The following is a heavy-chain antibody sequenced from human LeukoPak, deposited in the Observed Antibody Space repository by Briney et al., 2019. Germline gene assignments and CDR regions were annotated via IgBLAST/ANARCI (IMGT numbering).Heavy chain of an antibody. CDR3: ARDGTIFGRGGWFDX. V-gene: IGHV1-18*01. D-gene: IGHD3-3*01. CDR1: GYTFTSYG. J-gene: IGHJ5*02. Sequence: ASVKVSCKASGYTFTSYGISWVRQAPGQGLEWMGWISAYNGNTNYAQKLQGRVTMTTDTSTSTAYMELRSLRFDDTAVYYCARDGTIFGRGGWFDXWGQGTLVTV. CDR2: ISAYNGNT.